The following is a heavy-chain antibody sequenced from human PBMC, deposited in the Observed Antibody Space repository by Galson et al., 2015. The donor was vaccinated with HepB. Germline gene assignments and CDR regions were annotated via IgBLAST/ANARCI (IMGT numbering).Heavy chain of an antibody. V-gene: IGHV4-39*07. Sequence: TLSLTCTVSGGSISSSSYYWGWIRQPPGKGLEWIGSIYYSGSTYYNPSLKSRVTISVDTSKNQFSLKLSSVTAADTAVYYCARGPPMFQLLYFDYWGQGTLVTVSS. J-gene: IGHJ4*02. CDR2: IYYSGST. CDR1: GGSISSSSYY. CDR3: ARGPPMFQLLYFDY. D-gene: IGHD2-2*01.